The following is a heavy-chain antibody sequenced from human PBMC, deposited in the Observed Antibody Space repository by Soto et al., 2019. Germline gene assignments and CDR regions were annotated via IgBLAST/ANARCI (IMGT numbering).Heavy chain of an antibody. V-gene: IGHV3-48*03. Sequence: GGSLRLSCVASGFVFNSFEMNWVRQAPGKGLEWISYISSTANTKYYANSVKGRFTISGDNARNSLYLQTNSLGAEDTAVYYCARGIRYGRSGYWSYFDYWGRGTLVTVYS. CDR2: ISSTANTK. CDR1: GFVFNSFE. D-gene: IGHD3-22*01. J-gene: IGHJ4*02. CDR3: ARGIRYGRSGYWSYFDY.